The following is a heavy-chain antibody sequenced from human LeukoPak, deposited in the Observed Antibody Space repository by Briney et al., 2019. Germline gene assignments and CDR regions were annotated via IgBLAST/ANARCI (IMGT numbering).Heavy chain of an antibody. J-gene: IGHJ4*02. V-gene: IGHV3-21*01. Sequence: SGGSLRLSCAASGSYWMNWVRQAPGKGLEWVSSISSSSSYIYYADSVKGRFTISRDNAKNSLYLQMNSLRAEDTAVYYCARDSAAAGLFDYWGQGTLVTVSS. D-gene: IGHD6-13*01. CDR3: ARDSAAAGLFDY. CDR2: ISSSSSYI. CDR1: GSYW.